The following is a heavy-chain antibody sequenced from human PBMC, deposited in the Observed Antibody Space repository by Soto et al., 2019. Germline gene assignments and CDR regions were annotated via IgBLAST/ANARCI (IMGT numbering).Heavy chain of an antibody. Sequence: EVQLLESGGGLVQPGGSLRLSCAASGFTFSSYAMSWVRQAPGKGLEWVSAISGSGGSTYYADSVKGRFTISRDNSQNTLYLQMNSLRAEDTAVYYCAKGLWFGEGIFDYWAREPWSPSPQ. CDR2: ISGSGGST. V-gene: IGHV3-23*01. J-gene: IGHJ4*02. CDR1: GFTFSSYA. CDR3: AKGLWFGEGIFDY. D-gene: IGHD3-10*01.